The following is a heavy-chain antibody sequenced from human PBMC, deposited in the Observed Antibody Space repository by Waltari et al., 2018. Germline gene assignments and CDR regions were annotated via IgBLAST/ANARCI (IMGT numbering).Heavy chain of an antibody. D-gene: IGHD3-22*01. CDR2: IYHSGST. CDR1: GYSISSGSY. CDR3: AGYYDSSGYYYNWYFDL. J-gene: IGHJ2*01. Sequence: QVQLQESGPGLVKPSETLSLTCAVSGYSISSGSYWGWIRQPPGKGLEWIGSIYHSGSTYYNPSLKSRVTISVDTSKNQFSLKLSSVTAADTAVYYCAGYYDSSGYYYNWYFDLWGRGTLVTVSS. V-gene: IGHV4-38-2*01.